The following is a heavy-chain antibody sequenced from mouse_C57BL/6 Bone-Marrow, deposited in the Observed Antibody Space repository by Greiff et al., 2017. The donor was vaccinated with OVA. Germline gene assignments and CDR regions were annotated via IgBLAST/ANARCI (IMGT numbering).Heavy chain of an antibody. CDR3: AREELRGYDYH. CDR1: GYTFTSYG. D-gene: IGHD2-4*01. CDR2: IYPRSGNT. J-gene: IGHJ2*01. Sequence: VQLVESGAELARPGASVKLSCKASGYTFTSYGISWVKQRTGQGLEWIGEIYPRSGNTYYNEKFKGKATLTADKSSSTAYMELRSLTSEDSAVYFCAREELRGYDYHWGQGTTLTVSS. V-gene: IGHV1-81*01.